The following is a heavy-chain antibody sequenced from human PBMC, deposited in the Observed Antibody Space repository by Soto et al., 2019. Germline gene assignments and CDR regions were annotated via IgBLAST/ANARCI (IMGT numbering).Heavy chain of an antibody. CDR3: ARDLDGYGDYLDYYYYYMDA. CDR1: GYTFTSYG. V-gene: IGHV1-18*01. J-gene: IGHJ6*03. Sequence: ASVKVSCKASGYTFTSYGISWVRQAPGQGLEWMGWISAYNGNTNYAQKLQGRVTMTTDTSTSTAYMELRSLRSDDTAVYYCARDLDGYGDYLDYYYYYMDAWGKGTTVTVSS. D-gene: IGHD4-17*01. CDR2: ISAYNGNT.